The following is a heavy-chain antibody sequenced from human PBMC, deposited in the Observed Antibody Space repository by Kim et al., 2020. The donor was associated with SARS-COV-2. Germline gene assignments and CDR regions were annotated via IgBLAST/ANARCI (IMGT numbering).Heavy chain of an antibody. J-gene: IGHJ5*02. CDR2: INAGNGNT. D-gene: IGHD3-10*01. Sequence: ASVKVSCKASGYTFTSYAMHWVRQAPGQRLEWMGWINAGNGNTKYSQKFQGRVTITRDTSASTAYMELSSLRSEDTAVYYCARLGYYGSGTYNWFDPWGQGTLVTVSS. V-gene: IGHV1-3*01. CDR3: ARLGYYGSGTYNWFDP. CDR1: GYTFTSYA.